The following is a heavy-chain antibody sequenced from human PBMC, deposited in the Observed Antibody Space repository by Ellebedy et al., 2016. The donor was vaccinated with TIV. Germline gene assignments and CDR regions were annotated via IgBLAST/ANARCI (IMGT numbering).Heavy chain of an antibody. Sequence: SETLSLXXSVSGVSISNSPTNYWGWIRQPPGKGLEWIGSIFFTGTTYYNPSLKSRVTISGDTSKNRFSLKVTSVTAADTALYYCARHYPGGYPGGVWGKGTTVTVSS. D-gene: IGHD2-15*01. CDR2: IFFTGTT. J-gene: IGHJ6*04. V-gene: IGHV4-39*01. CDR3: ARHYPGGYPGGV. CDR1: GVSISNSPTNY.